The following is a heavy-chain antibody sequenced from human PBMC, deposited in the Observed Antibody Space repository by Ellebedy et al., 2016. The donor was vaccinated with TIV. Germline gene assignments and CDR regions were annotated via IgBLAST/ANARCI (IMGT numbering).Heavy chain of an antibody. Sequence: ASVKVSCKVSGYTLTELSMHWVRQAPGKGLEWMGGFDPEDGETIYAQKFQGRVTMTEDTSTDTAYMELSSLRSEDTAEYYCATHPLKQGVPSPKQSNVYYYYYYGMDVWGQGTTVTVSS. CDR1: GYTLTELS. V-gene: IGHV1-24*01. CDR3: ATHPLKQGVPSPKQSNVYYYYYYGMDV. CDR2: FDPEDGET. D-gene: IGHD2-8*01. J-gene: IGHJ6*02.